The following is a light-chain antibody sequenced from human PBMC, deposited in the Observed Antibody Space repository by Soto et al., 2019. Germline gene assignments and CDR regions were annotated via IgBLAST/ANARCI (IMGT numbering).Light chain of an antibody. Sequence: QSVLTQPRSVSVSPGQSVTISCTGTSSDVGNYNYVSWYQQHPGKAPKLMIYLVSKRPSGVPDRFSGSKSGNTASLTITGLQAEAEADYYCCSYAGSYIYVFGTGTKLTVL. CDR2: LVS. V-gene: IGLV2-11*01. CDR3: CSYAGSYIYV. J-gene: IGLJ1*01. CDR1: SSDVGNYNY.